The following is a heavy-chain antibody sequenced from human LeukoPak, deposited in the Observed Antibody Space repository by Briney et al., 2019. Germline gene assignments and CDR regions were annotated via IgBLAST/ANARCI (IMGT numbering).Heavy chain of an antibody. CDR1: GASISGSGYY. CDR2: IYTSGST. V-gene: IGHV4-39*07. D-gene: IGHD3-10*01. CDR3: ARGLLWFGEGWWFDP. Sequence: SETLSLTCTVSGASISGSGYYWGWIRQPPGKGLEWIGRIYTSGSTNYNPSLKSRVTISVDTSKNQFSLKLSSVTAADTAVYYCARGLLWFGEGWWFDPWGQGTLVTVSS. J-gene: IGHJ5*02.